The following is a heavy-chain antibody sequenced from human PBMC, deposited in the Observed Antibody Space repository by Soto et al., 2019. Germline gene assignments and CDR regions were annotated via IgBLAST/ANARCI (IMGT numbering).Heavy chain of an antibody. V-gene: IGHV4-59*01. Sequence: LSHTCTVSGGSMRPYYWSGIRQPPGKGLEWIGYINHSGTTNYNPSLKSRVSILVDTSRKQFSLKVSSVTTADTAVYYCARVAPPGQATFGVAYNPTWFDPWGLGTLVTVS. CDR3: ARVAPPGQATFGVAYNPTWFDP. J-gene: IGHJ5*02. CDR1: GGSMRPYY. D-gene: IGHD3-3*01. CDR2: INHSGTT.